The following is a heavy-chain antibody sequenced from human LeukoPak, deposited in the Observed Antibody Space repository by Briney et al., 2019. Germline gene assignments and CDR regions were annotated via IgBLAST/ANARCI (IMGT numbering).Heavy chain of an antibody. J-gene: IGHJ4*02. Sequence: PSETLSLTCTVSGASINNSPYYWAWIRQPPGKELEWIVSMHYSGATYYNPSLKSRVTISIDTSKNQFSLRLTSVTAADTAVFYCARSDRGRPADYWGQGTLVTVSS. CDR1: GASINNSPYY. V-gene: IGHV4-39*01. CDR3: ARSDRGRPADY. CDR2: MHYSGAT. D-gene: IGHD1-26*01.